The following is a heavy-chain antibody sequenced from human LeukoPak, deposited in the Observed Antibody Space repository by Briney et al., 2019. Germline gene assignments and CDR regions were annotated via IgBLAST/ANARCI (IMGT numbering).Heavy chain of an antibody. CDR1: GGSISSYY. J-gene: IGHJ4*02. CDR3: ARAVGYYGSGSSNDY. CDR2: IYYSGST. Sequence: SETLSLTCTVSGGSISSYYWSWIRQPPGKGLEWIGYIYYSGSTNYNPSLKSRVTISVDTSKNQFSLKLSSVTAADTAVYYCARAVGYYGSGSSNDYWGQGTLVTVSS. D-gene: IGHD3-10*01. V-gene: IGHV4-59*01.